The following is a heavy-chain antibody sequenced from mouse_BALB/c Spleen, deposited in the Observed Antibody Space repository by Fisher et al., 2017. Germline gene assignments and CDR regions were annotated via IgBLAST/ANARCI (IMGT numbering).Heavy chain of an antibody. V-gene: IGHV1-50*01. CDR3: ARGGYSYAMDY. Sequence: HKFKGKATLTVDTSSSTAYMQLSSLTSEDSAIYYCARGGYSYAMDYWGQGTSVTVSS. J-gene: IGHJ4*01. D-gene: IGHD2-14*01.